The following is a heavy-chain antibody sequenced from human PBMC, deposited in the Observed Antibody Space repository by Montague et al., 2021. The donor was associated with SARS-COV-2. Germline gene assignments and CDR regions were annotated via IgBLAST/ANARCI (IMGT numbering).Heavy chain of an antibody. CDR1: GGSINNFY. D-gene: IGHD1-26*01. CDR3: ARHVRDLLPFDH. CDR2: LYYSGST. Sequence: SETLSLTCIVSGGSINNFYWSRIRQPPGKGLEWIGYLYYSGSTKYNPSLRSRATISLDTSKKQFSLKVHSATAADTAVYYCARHVRDLLPFDHWGQGTLVTVSS. V-gene: IGHV4-59*08. J-gene: IGHJ4*02.